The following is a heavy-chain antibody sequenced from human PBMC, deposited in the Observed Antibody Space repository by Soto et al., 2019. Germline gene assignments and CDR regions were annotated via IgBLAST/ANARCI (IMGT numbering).Heavy chain of an antibody. D-gene: IGHD2-2*01. J-gene: IGHJ6*02. CDR2: ISGGGGST. CDR3: ARGLAINIEVPAAIRVYYYFGMDV. CDR1: GFTFSSYA. Sequence: GGSLRLSCAASGFTFSSYAMSWVRQAPGKGLEWVSSISGGGGSTYYADSVRGRFTISRDNSKNTLFLQMNSLRAEDTAVYYCARGLAINIEVPAAIRVYYYFGMDVWGQGTTVTVSS. V-gene: IGHV3-23*01.